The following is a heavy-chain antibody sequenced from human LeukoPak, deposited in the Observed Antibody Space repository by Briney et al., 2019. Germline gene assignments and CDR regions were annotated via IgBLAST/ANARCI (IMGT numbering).Heavy chain of an antibody. Sequence: PGRSLRLSCAASGFTFSSYAMHWVRQAPGKGLERVAVISYDGSNKYYADSVKGRFTISRDNSKNTLYLQMNSLRAEDTAVYYCARDLAAAGTSYYYYGMDVWGQGTTVTVSS. CDR1: GFTFSSYA. CDR3: ARDLAAAGTSYYYYGMDV. J-gene: IGHJ6*02. D-gene: IGHD6-13*01. V-gene: IGHV3-30-3*01. CDR2: ISYDGSNK.